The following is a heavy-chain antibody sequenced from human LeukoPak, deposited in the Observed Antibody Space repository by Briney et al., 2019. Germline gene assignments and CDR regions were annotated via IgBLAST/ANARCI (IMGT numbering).Heavy chain of an antibody. V-gene: IGHV3-30-3*01. CDR1: GFTFSSYA. Sequence: GGSLRLSCAASGFTFSSYAMHWVRQAPGKGLEWVAVISYDGSNKYYADSVKGRFTISRDNSKNTLYLQMNSLRAEDTAVYYCARGSRWGSYRPLAYWGQGTLVTVSS. CDR3: ARGSRWGSYRPLAY. D-gene: IGHD3-16*02. J-gene: IGHJ4*02. CDR2: ISYDGSNK.